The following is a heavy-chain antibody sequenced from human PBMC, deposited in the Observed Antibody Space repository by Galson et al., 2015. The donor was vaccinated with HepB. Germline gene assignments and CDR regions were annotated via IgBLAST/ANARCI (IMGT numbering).Heavy chain of an antibody. D-gene: IGHD6-19*01. CDR3: ARSAVAVASTKIDY. CDR2: FNPDGGGT. V-gene: IGHV1-24*01. CDR1: AYTLTDFS. Sequence: SVKVSCKVSAYTLTDFSMHWVRQAPGKGLEWMGGFNPDGGGTNYAQKFQGRVTMTEDASTSTAYMELSRLRSDDTAVYYCARSAVAVASTKIDYWGQGTLVTVSS. J-gene: IGHJ4*02.